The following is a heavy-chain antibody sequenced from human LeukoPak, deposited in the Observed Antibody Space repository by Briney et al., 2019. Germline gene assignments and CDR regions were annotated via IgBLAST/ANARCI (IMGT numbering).Heavy chain of an antibody. CDR3: ARGSDGAQLWFGELSRVLDY. CDR1: GDSVSSNSAA. J-gene: IGHJ4*02. Sequence: SQTLSLTCAISGDSVSSNSAAWNWIRQSPSRGLEWLGRTYYRSKWYNDYAVSVKSRITINPDTSKNQFSLQLNSVTPEDTAVYYCARGSDGAQLWFGELSRVLDYWGQGTLVTVSS. D-gene: IGHD3-10*01. CDR2: TYYRSKWYN. V-gene: IGHV6-1*01.